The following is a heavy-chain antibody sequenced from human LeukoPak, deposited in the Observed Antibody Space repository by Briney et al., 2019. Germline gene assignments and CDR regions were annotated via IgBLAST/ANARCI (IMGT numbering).Heavy chain of an antibody. D-gene: IGHD3-3*01. J-gene: IGHJ3*02. Sequence: GGSLRLSCVASGFTFTNYDMHWVRQAPGKGLEWVAFVRYDGSHKYYADSVKGRFTISRDNAKNSLYLQMNSLRAEDTAVYYCARPGVGDAFDIWGQGTMVTVSS. V-gene: IGHV3-30*02. CDR1: GFTFTNYD. CDR3: ARPGVGDAFDI. CDR2: VRYDGSHK.